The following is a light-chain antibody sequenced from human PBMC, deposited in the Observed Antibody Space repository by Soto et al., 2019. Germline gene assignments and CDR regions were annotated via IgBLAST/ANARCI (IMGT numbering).Light chain of an antibody. V-gene: IGKV3-11*01. CDR1: QSVSSY. CDR2: DAS. J-gene: IGKJ1*01. CDR3: QQRSNWRRT. Sequence: EIVLTPSPATLSLSPGERATLSCRSSQSVSSYLAWYQQKPGQAPRLLIYDASNRATGIPARFSGSGSGTDFTLSISSLEPADFAVYYCQQRSNWRRTFGQGTKVDIK.